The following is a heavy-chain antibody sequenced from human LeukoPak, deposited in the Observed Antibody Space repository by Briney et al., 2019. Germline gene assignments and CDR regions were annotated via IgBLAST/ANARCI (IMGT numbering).Heavy chain of an antibody. Sequence: ASVKVSCKASGYTFTGYYMHWVRQAPGQGLEWMGWINPNSGGTNYAQKFQGRVTMTRDTSISTAYMELSSLRAEDTAVYYCARDGHGVTMVRGVIKAGGAFDIWGQGTMVTVSS. CDR2: INPNSGGT. D-gene: IGHD3-10*01. J-gene: IGHJ3*02. CDR1: GYTFTGYY. CDR3: ARDGHGVTMVRGVIKAGGAFDI. V-gene: IGHV1-2*02.